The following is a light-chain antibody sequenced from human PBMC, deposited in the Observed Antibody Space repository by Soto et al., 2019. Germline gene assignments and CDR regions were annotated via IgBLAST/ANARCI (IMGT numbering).Light chain of an antibody. J-gene: IGKJ5*01. CDR2: EAS. CDR1: QNINKW. V-gene: IGKV1-5*03. CDR3: QQYDSHLVT. Sequence: DIQMTQSPSTLSASVGDRVIITCRASQNINKWLAWYQQRPGKAPKLLIYEASSLESGVPSRFSDSGSGTEFTLTISSLQPDDFATYYCQQYDSHLVTFGQGTRLDVK.